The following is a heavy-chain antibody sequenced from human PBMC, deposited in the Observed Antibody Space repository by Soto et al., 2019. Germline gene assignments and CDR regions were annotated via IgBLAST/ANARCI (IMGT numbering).Heavy chain of an antibody. J-gene: IGHJ5*02. V-gene: IGHV4-31*03. CDR2: IYYSGST. CDR3: ARWWSGSRQGFDP. D-gene: IGHD3-3*01. CDR1: GGSISSGDYY. Sequence: QVQLQESGPGLVKPSQTLSLTCTVSGGSISSGDYYWSWIRQHPGKGLEWIGYIYYSGSTYYNPSLKSRDTLSVDTSKNQFSLKLSSVTAADTAVYYCARWWSGSRQGFDPWGQGTLVTVSS.